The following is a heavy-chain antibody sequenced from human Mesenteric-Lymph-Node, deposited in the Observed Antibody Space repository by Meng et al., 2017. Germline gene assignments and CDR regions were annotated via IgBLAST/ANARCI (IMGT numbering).Heavy chain of an antibody. D-gene: IGHD4-11*01. CDR1: GFTFSSYW. Sequence: GESLKISCAASGFTFSSYWMSWVRQAPGKGLEWVANIKQDGSEKYYVDSVKGRFTISRDNAKNSLYLQMNSLRAEDTAVYYCARDRRGDYSNWFDPWGQGTLVTVSS. CDR3: ARDRRGDYSNWFDP. CDR2: IKQDGSEK. V-gene: IGHV3-7*01. J-gene: IGHJ5*02.